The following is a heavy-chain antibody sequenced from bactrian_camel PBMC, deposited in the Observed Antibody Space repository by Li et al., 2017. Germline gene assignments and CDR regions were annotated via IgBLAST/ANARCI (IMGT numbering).Heavy chain of an antibody. CDR2: INPDGLWA. D-gene: IGHD5*01. CDR1: GFTESNIC. V-gene: IGHV3S19*01. J-gene: IGHJ4*01. Sequence: DVQLVESGGGSAQAGGSLRLSCVASGFTESNICLGWWRQAPGKGLEWLSSINPDGLWASYANSVKGRFTISRDNAKNMLYLQMNGLKSEDTALYYCALGSGRLEYPYAFPYWGQGTQVTVS. CDR3: ALGSGRLEYPYAFPY.